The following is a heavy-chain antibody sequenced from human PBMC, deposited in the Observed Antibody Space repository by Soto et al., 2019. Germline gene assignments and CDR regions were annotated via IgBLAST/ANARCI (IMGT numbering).Heavy chain of an antibody. CDR3: ARSAYPGDYYYYMDV. D-gene: IGHD3-16*01. V-gene: IGHV5-51*01. CDR2: IYPGDSDT. CDR1: GYSFTGYW. Sequence: GESLKISCKGSGYSFTGYWIGWVRQMPGRGLEWMGIIYPGDSDTRYSPSFQGQVTISADKSISTAYLQWSSLKASDTAMYYCARSAYPGDYYYYMDVWGKGTTVTVSS. J-gene: IGHJ6*03.